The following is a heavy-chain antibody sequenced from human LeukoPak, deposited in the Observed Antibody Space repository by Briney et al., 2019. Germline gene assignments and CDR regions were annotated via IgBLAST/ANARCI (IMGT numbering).Heavy chain of an antibody. J-gene: IGHJ6*02. CDR3: ARDTSRYYDFWSGYSLDPYYYYGMDV. D-gene: IGHD3-3*01. CDR1: GYTFTSYG. Sequence: GASVKVSCKASGYTFTSYGISWVRQAPGQGLEWMGWISAYNGNTNYAQKLQGRVTMTTDTSTSTAYMGLRSLRSDDTAVYYCARDTSRYYDFWSGYSLDPYYYYGMDVWGQGTTVTVSS. V-gene: IGHV1-18*01. CDR2: ISAYNGNT.